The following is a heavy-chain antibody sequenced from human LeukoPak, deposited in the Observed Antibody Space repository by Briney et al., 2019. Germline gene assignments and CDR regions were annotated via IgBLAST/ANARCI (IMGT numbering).Heavy chain of an antibody. CDR2: ISGSGGST. Sequence: GGCLRLSCAASGFTFSSYAMSWVRQAPGKGLEWVSAISGSGGSTYYADSVKDRFTISRDSAKNSLYLQMNSLRADDTAVYYCARFAAGGSYYYYMDVWGKGTTVTVSS. V-gene: IGHV3-23*01. CDR3: ARFAAGGSYYYYMDV. CDR1: GFTFSSYA. D-gene: IGHD3-10*01. J-gene: IGHJ6*03.